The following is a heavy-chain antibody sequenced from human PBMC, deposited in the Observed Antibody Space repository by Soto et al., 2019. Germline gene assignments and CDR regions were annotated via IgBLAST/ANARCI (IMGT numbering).Heavy chain of an antibody. V-gene: IGHV3-74*01. CDR2: LNSDGSST. CDR1: GFTFSSYW. CDR3: ARGGFWNGYSEISH. Sequence: EVQLVESGGGLVQPGGSLRLSCTASGFTFSSYWMHWVRQAPGKGLVWVSRLNSDGSSTSYADSVKGRFTISRDDAKNTLYLQMNSLRAEDTAVYYCARGGFWNGYSEISHCGLGTLVTVSS. D-gene: IGHD3-3*01. J-gene: IGHJ4*02.